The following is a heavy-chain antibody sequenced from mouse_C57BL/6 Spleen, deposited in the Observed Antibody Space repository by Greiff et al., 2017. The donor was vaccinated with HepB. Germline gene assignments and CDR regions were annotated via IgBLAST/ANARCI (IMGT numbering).Heavy chain of an antibody. Sequence: EVQGVESGGGLVKPGGSLKLSCAASGFTFSSYAMSWVRQTPEKRLEWVATISDGGSYTYYPDNVKGRFTISRDNAKNNLYLQMSHLKSEDTAMYDCARDPYDYDGAYWGQGTLVTVSA. CDR1: GFTFSSYA. CDR2: ISDGGSYT. D-gene: IGHD2-4*01. CDR3: ARDPYDYDGAY. J-gene: IGHJ3*01. V-gene: IGHV5-4*01.